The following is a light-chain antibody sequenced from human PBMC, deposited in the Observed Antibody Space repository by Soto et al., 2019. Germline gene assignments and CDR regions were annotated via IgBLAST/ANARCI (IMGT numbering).Light chain of an antibody. V-gene: IGLV1-40*01. Sequence: QSVLTKPPSVSGAPGQRVTISCTGSSSNIGAGYDVHWYQQLPGTAPKLLIYGNSNRPSGVLDRFSGSKSGTSASLAITGLQAEDEADYYCQSYDSSLSGAVFGGGTKVTVL. CDR3: QSYDSSLSGAV. CDR1: SSNIGAGYD. J-gene: IGLJ2*01. CDR2: GNS.